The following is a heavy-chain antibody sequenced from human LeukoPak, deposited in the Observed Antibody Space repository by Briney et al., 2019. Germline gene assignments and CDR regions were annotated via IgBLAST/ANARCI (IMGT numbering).Heavy chain of an antibody. Sequence: SETLSLTCTVSGGSISSYYWSWIRQPPGKGLEWIGYIYYSGSTNYNPSLKSRVTISVDTSKNQFSLKLSSVTAADTAVYYCARDSCSSTSCRKKFDNWGQGTLVTVSS. CDR1: GGSISSYY. J-gene: IGHJ4*02. CDR3: ARDSCSSTSCRKKFDN. CDR2: IYYSGST. D-gene: IGHD2-2*01. V-gene: IGHV4-59*12.